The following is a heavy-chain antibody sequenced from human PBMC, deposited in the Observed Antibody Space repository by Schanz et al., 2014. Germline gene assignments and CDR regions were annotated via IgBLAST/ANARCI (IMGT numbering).Heavy chain of an antibody. J-gene: IGHJ3*02. Sequence: QVQLVQSGSELTRPGASVKVSCKASGYNFTTYTMNWVRQAPGQGLEWMGWIGGSDGNTNFAQKFQGRVTMTTDTSTSTVYMELRSLTSDDSAVYYCARNIIATARAYDIWGQGTMVTVSS. D-gene: IGHD6-13*01. CDR1: GYNFTTYT. CDR3: ARNIIATARAYDI. CDR2: IGGSDGNT. V-gene: IGHV1-18*01.